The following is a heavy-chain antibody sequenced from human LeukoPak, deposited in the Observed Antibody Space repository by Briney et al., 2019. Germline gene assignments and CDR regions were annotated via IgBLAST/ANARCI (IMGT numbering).Heavy chain of an antibody. CDR2: IKQDGSEK. CDR3: ARPTAVTLVDAFNI. Sequence: GGSLRLSCAASGFTFSSYWMSWVRQAPGKGLEWVANIKQDGSEKYYVDSVKGRFTSSRDNAKNSLYLQMNSLRDVDTAVYFCARPTAVTLVDAFNIWGLGTMVTVSS. CDR1: GFTFSSYW. D-gene: IGHD4-17*01. V-gene: IGHV3-7*04. J-gene: IGHJ3*02.